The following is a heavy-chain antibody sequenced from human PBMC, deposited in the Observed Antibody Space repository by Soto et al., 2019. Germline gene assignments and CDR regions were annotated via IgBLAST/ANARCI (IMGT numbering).Heavy chain of an antibody. CDR3: ATFVISSGWYRPFDY. D-gene: IGHD6-19*01. CDR1: GYTLTELS. Sequence: ASVKVSCKVSGYTLTELSMHWVRQAPGKGLEWMGGFDPEDGETIYAQKFQGRVTMTEDTSTDTAYMELSSLRSEDTAVYYCATFVISSGWYRPFDYWGQGTLVTVSS. J-gene: IGHJ4*02. V-gene: IGHV1-24*01. CDR2: FDPEDGET.